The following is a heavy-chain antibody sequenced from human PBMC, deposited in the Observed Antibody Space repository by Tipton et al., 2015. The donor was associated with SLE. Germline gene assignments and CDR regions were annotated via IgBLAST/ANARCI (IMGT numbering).Heavy chain of an antibody. J-gene: IGHJ5*02. V-gene: IGHV3-30*02. CDR2: IRYDGGSK. CDR1: GFTFGSFG. Sequence: GSLRLSCAGSGFTFGSFGMFWVRQAPGKGLEWLTFIRYDGGSKEYADSAKGRFTVSRDNSKNTLYLQLSSLRPEDTGVYYCAKTRSTRHYYDGSGYQSWFDPWGQGTLVTVSS. D-gene: IGHD3-22*01. CDR3: AKTRSTRHYYDGSGYQSWFDP.